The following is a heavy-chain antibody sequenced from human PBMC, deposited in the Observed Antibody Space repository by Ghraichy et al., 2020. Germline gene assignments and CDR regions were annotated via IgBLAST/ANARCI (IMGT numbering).Heavy chain of an antibody. CDR1: GFTFSSYS. Sequence: GSLRLSCAASGFTFSSYSMNWVRQAPEKGLEWVSSISSSSSYIYYADSVKGRFTISRDNAKNSLYLQMNSLRAEDTAVYYCAREDTHDFWSGYFRHSENYYFDYWGQGTLVTVSS. V-gene: IGHV3-21*01. D-gene: IGHD3-3*01. J-gene: IGHJ4*02. CDR3: AREDTHDFWSGYFRHSENYYFDY. CDR2: ISSSSSYI.